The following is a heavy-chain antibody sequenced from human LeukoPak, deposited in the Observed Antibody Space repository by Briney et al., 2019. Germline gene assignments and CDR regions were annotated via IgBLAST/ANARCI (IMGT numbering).Heavy chain of an antibody. CDR3: ARPPIVFNGTSCYVYCYYYMVV. CDR2: ITGAGATT. V-gene: IGHV3-23*01. J-gene: IGHJ6*03. Sequence: GGSLRLSCAASGFTFSSYAMSWVRQAPGRGLEWVSDITGAGATTYYADSVRGRFTISRDNSKSTLFLQMDSLRAEDTAVYYWARPPIVFNGTSCYVYCYYYMVVSGTGTPVSVSS. CDR1: GFTFSSYA. D-gene: IGHD2-2*01.